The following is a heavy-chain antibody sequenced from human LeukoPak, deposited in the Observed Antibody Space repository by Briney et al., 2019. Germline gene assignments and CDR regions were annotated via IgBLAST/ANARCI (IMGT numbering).Heavy chain of an antibody. CDR3: ARRRYYSSSPEDDY. CDR1: GFTFDDYA. Sequence: GRSLRLSCAASGFTFDDYAMHWVRQAPGKGLEWVSSISWNSGDIVYADSVKGRFTISRDNAKNSLHLQMNSLRAEDTAVYYCARRRYYSSSPEDDYWGQGTLVTVSS. V-gene: IGHV3-9*01. CDR2: ISWNSGDI. D-gene: IGHD6-6*01. J-gene: IGHJ4*02.